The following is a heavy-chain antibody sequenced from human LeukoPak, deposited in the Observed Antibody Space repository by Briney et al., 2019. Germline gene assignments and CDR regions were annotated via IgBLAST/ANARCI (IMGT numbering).Heavy chain of an antibody. J-gene: IGHJ4*02. D-gene: IGHD3-16*02. CDR3: ARWLSHKRDY. CDR2: ISGVYINDT. Sequence: GASVKVSCKTSGYTFTNYGFSWVRQAPGQGLEWMGGISGVYINDTYDAQKVQDRVTMTTDATRRKTYRELRNLRSDDTGVYYCARWLSHKRDYGSQRTLVTVSS. V-gene: IGHV1-18*01. CDR1: GYTFTNYG.